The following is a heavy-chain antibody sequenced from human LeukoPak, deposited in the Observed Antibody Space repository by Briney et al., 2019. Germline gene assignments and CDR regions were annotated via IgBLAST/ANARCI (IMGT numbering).Heavy chain of an antibody. CDR1: GGSFSGYY. CDR2: INHSGST. CDR3: ARVNDDFDI. Sequence: SETLSLTCAVYGGSFSGYYWSWIRQPPGKGLEWIGEINHSGSTNYNPSLKSRVTISVDTSKNQFSLKLSSVTAADTAMYYCARVNDDFDIWGQGTMVTVSS. J-gene: IGHJ3*02. V-gene: IGHV4-34*01.